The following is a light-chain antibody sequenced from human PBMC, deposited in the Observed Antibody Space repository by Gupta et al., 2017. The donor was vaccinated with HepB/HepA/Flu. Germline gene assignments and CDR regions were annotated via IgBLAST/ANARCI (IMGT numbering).Light chain of an antibody. Sequence: DIVLTQSPGTLSLSPGERATLSCRASQSVSSSYLAWYQKKPGQAPRLLIFVASSRATGIPDRFSVSGSGYDFTLTLTRLEPEYFAVYYCQQYGSSPPGFTFGPGTKVDIK. CDR2: VAS. V-gene: IGKV3-20*01. J-gene: IGKJ3*01. CDR3: QQYGSSPPGFT. CDR1: QSVSSSY.